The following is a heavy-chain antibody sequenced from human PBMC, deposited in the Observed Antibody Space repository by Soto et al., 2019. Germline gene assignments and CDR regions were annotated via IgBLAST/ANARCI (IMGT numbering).Heavy chain of an antibody. CDR3: AVTRGGAHPHDI. CDR1: GGPLSSFY. Sequence: KTSETLSLTCNSSGGPLSSFYYSWIRQAPGKGLEWIGYIYYTGSINYNPSLKSRVTMSVDTSKNQFSLKLTSVTAADTAVYFCAVTRGGAHPHDIWGQGTMVTVSS. D-gene: IGHD2-21*02. V-gene: IGHV4-59*01. CDR2: IYYTGSI. J-gene: IGHJ3*02.